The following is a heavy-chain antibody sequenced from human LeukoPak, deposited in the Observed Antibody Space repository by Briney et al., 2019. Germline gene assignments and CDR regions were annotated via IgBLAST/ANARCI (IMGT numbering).Heavy chain of an antibody. Sequence: GESLKISCKGSGYSFTSYWIGWVRQMPGKGLEWMGIIYPGDSDTRYSPSFQGQITISADKSISTAYLQWSSLKASDTAMYYCARLDRYYYDSSGDAFDIWGQGTMVTVSS. CDR3: ARLDRYYYDSSGDAFDI. CDR2: IYPGDSDT. J-gene: IGHJ3*02. D-gene: IGHD3-22*01. CDR1: GYSFTSYW. V-gene: IGHV5-51*01.